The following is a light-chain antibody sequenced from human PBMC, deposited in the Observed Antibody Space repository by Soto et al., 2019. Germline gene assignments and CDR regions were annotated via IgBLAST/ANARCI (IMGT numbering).Light chain of an antibody. CDR2: GSS. J-gene: IGKJ2*01. CDR3: QQYGSSPQYT. V-gene: IGKV3-20*01. Sequence: EIVLTQSPGTLSLSPGERATLSCRASQSVSSSYLAWYQQRPGQAPSLLIYGSSIRATGIPDRFSGSGSGTDFTFTISRLEPEDCAVYYCQQYGSSPQYTFGQGTKLEIK. CDR1: QSVSSSY.